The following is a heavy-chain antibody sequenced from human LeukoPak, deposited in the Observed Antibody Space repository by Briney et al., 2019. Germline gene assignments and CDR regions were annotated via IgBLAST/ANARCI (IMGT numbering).Heavy chain of an antibody. CDR2: ISSSGSTI. CDR1: GFTFSSYE. Sequence: GGSLRLSCAASGFTFSSYEMNWVRQAPGKGLGWVSYISSSGSTIYYADSVKGRFTISRDNAKNSLYLQMNSLRAEDTAVYYCAREGHYYDILTGYYIKREFDYWGQGTLVTVSS. CDR3: AREGHYYDILTGYYIKREFDY. J-gene: IGHJ4*02. V-gene: IGHV3-48*03. D-gene: IGHD3-9*01.